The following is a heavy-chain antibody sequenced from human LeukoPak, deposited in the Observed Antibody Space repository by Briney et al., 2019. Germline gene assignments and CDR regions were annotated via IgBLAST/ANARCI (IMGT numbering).Heavy chain of an antibody. CDR2: INPNSGGT. Sequence: ASVKVSCKASGYTFTDYYLHWVRQAPGQGLVWMGWINPNSGGTNYAQKFQGRVTMTRDTSISTAYMELSRLRSDDTALYYCARLGLVQYPYYGLDVWGQGTTVTVSS. V-gene: IGHV1-2*02. J-gene: IGHJ6*02. CDR1: GYTFTDYY. CDR3: ARLGLVQYPYYGLDV. D-gene: IGHD3/OR15-3a*01.